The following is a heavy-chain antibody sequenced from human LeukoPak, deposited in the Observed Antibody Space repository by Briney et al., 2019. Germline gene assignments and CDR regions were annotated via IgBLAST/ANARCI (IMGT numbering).Heavy chain of an antibody. CDR1: GFTFSSYA. Sequence: GGSLRLSCAASGFTFSSYAMSWVRQAPGKGLEWVSAISGSGGSTYYADSVKGRFTISRDNSKNTLYLQMNSLRAEDTAVYCCALIAARLNYYYYMDVWGKGTTVTVSS. D-gene: IGHD6-6*01. CDR3: ALIAARLNYYYYMDV. V-gene: IGHV3-23*01. J-gene: IGHJ6*03. CDR2: ISGSGGST.